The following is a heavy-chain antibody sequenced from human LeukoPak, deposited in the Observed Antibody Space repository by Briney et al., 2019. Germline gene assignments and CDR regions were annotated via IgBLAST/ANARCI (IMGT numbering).Heavy chain of an antibody. CDR3: ARRTYYYDSSNYYYVSFFDY. Sequence: GGSLRLSCAASGFTFSSYTMNWVRQAPGKGLEWVSSISSSSNFIYYADSVKGRFTISRDYAKNSLYLQMNSLRAEDTAVYYCARRTYYYDSSNYYYVSFFDYWGQGTLVTVSS. CDR1: GFTFSSYT. D-gene: IGHD3-22*01. V-gene: IGHV3-21*01. CDR2: ISSSSNFI. J-gene: IGHJ4*02.